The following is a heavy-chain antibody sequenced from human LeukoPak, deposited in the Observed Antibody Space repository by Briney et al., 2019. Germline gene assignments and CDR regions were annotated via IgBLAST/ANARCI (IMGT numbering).Heavy chain of an antibody. Sequence: GGSLRLSCAASEFTFSNYWMNWVRQAPGKGLEWVANIKQDGSEKYYVDSVKGRFTISRDNAKNSLYLQTNSLRAEDTAVYYCARDRRYSYIDYWGQGTLVTVSS. D-gene: IGHD5-18*01. J-gene: IGHJ4*02. CDR3: ARDRRYSYIDY. CDR2: IKQDGSEK. CDR1: EFTFSNYW. V-gene: IGHV3-7*04.